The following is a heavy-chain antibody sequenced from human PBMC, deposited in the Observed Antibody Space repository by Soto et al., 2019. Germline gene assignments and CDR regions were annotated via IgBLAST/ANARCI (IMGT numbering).Heavy chain of an antibody. V-gene: IGHV4-4*08. CDR2: IYSTGYA. Sequence: SCLVASGSINVGFWNWIRHTPGKGLQWVGYIYSTGYAAYNPSLEARATISMDKSRNQVSLRMTSVTAEDTATYYCARGNNWFLVGGQGIPVT. CDR3: ARGNNWFLV. D-gene: IGHD1-20*01. J-gene: IGHJ4*02. CDR1: SGSINVGF.